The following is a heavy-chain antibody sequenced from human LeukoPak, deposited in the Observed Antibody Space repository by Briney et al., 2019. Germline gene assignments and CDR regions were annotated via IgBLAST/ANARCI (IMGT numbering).Heavy chain of an antibody. J-gene: IGHJ4*02. V-gene: IGHV3-30*04. Sequence: GRSLRLSCAASGFTFSSYAMHWVRQDPGKGLEWVAVISYDGSNKYYADSVKGRFTISRDNSKNTLYLQMNSLRAEDTAVYYCAREGSTSCHFDYWGQGTLVTVSS. CDR2: ISYDGSNK. CDR1: GFTFSSYA. CDR3: AREGSTSCHFDY. D-gene: IGHD2-2*01.